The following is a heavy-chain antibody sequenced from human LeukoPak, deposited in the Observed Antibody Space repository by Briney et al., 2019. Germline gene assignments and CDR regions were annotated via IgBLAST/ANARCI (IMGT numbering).Heavy chain of an antibody. CDR3: ARVGSSSWIYYYMDV. V-gene: IGHV4-34*01. CDR2: INHSGST. CDR1: GGSFSGYY. Sequence: PLETLSLTCAVYGGSFSGYYWSWIRQPPGKGLEWIGEINHSGSTNYNPSLKSRVTISVDTSKNQFSLKLSSVTAADTAVYYCARVGSSSWIYYYMDVWGKGTTVTVSS. D-gene: IGHD6-13*01. J-gene: IGHJ6*03.